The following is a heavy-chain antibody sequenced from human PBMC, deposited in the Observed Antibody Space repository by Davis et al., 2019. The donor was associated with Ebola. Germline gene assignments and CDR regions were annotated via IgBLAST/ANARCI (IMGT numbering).Heavy chain of an antibody. V-gene: IGHV4-31*03. J-gene: IGHJ5*02. CDR3: ARHARGVTTDWFDP. Sequence: MPSETLSLTCTVSAGPIIRGGHYWSWIRPHPGKGLEWIGNIFYSGTTNYNPSLKSRITISVDTSKNQFSLNLTSVNAADTAVYYCARHARGVTTDWFDPWGQGTLVTVSS. D-gene: IGHD3-10*01. CDR2: IFYSGTT. CDR1: AGPIIRGGHY.